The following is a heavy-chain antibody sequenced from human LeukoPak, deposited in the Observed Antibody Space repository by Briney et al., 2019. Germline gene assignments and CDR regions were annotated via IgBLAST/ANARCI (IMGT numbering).Heavy chain of an antibody. D-gene: IGHD5-24*01. J-gene: IGHJ4*02. CDR3: AKRAGYNSNYFDY. V-gene: IGHV3-23*01. Sequence: PGGALRLSCAASGFTFSSYAMSWVRQAPGTGLEWVSAISGSGGSTYYADSVKGRFTISRDNSRNTLCLQMNSLRAEDTAVYYCAKRAGYNSNYFDYWGQGTLVTVSS. CDR1: GFTFSSYA. CDR2: ISGSGGST.